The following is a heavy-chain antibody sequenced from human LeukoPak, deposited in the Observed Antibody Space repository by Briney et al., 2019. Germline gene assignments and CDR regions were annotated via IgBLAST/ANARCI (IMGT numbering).Heavy chain of an antibody. CDR3: ARDLNWETY. V-gene: IGHV3-23*01. CDR1: GFTFSTYA. CDR2: ISGSGGSA. Sequence: GGSLRLSCAASGFTFSTYAMTWVRQAPGKGLEWVSDISGSGGSAYYADSVKGRFTISRDNSKNSLYLQMNSLRAEDTAVYYCARDLNWETYWGQGTLVSVSS. D-gene: IGHD7-27*01. J-gene: IGHJ4*02.